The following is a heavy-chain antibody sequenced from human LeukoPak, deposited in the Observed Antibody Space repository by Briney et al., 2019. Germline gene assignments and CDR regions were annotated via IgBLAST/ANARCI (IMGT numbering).Heavy chain of an antibody. V-gene: IGHV1-2*04. J-gene: IGHJ3*02. CDR1: GYTFTGYY. Sequence: ASVKVSCKASGYTFTGYYMHWVRQAPGQGLEWMGWINPNSGGTNYAQKFQGWVTMTRDTSISTAYMELSRLRSDDTAVYYCARTSCSGGSCSTKGAFDIWGQGTTVTVSS. CDR2: INPNSGGT. CDR3: ARTSCSGGSCSTKGAFDI. D-gene: IGHD2-15*01.